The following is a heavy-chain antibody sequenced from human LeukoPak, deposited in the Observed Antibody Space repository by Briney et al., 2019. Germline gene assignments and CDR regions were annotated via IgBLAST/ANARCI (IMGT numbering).Heavy chain of an antibody. J-gene: IGHJ4*02. D-gene: IGHD5-12*01. V-gene: IGHV4-38-2*01. Sequence: SETLSLTCAVSGYSISSGYHWGRIRPPPGKGLEWIGNIYHSGSTYYNPSLKSRVTISVDTSKNQFSLRLSSVTAADTAVYYCARVATTTNPPQRPFDYWGQGILVTVSS. CDR2: IYHSGST. CDR3: ARVATTTNPPQRPFDY. CDR1: GYSISSGYH.